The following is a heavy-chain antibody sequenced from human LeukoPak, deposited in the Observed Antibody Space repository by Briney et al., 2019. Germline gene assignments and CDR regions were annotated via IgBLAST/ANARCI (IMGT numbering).Heavy chain of an antibody. D-gene: IGHD3-10*02. V-gene: IGHV3-21*01. CDR3: AELGITMIGGV. Sequence: PGGSLRLSCAASGFTFSSYSMNWVRQAPGKGLEWVSSISSSSSYIYYAASVKGRFTISSDNAKNSLYLQMSSLRAEDTAVYYCAELGITMIGGVWGKGTTVTISS. CDR2: ISSSSSYI. J-gene: IGHJ6*04. CDR1: GFTFSSYS.